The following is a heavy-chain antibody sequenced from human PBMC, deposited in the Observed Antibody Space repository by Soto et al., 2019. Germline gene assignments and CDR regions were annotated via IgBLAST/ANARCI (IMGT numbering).Heavy chain of an antibody. CDR1: GGSISSGDYY. Sequence: QVQLQESGPGLVKPSQTLSLTCTVSGGSISSGDYYWGWIRQPPGKCLERIGYIYYSGSTSYKPSLTSRVTISEDTSKNQFSLKLSSVTAADTAVYYCARFVVVVPAAIYYYYGMDVWGQGTTVTVSS. CDR2: IYYSGST. J-gene: IGHJ6*02. V-gene: IGHV4-30-4*01. D-gene: IGHD2-2*01. CDR3: ARFVVVVPAAIYYYYGMDV.